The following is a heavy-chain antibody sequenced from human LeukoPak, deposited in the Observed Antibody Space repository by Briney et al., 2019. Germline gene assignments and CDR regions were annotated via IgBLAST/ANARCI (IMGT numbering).Heavy chain of an antibody. V-gene: IGHV4-31*03. Sequence: PSETLSLTCTVSGASIGSGGFYWTWIRQHAGKGLEWIGYIYYTGSAEYSPSLKSRVTISVDTSKNQFSLKLSSVTAADTAVYYCARKLDYGYTRGPGAFDIWGQGTMVTVSS. CDR3: ARKLDYGYTRGPGAFDI. CDR2: IYYTGSA. CDR1: GASIGSGGFY. D-gene: IGHD4-17*01. J-gene: IGHJ3*02.